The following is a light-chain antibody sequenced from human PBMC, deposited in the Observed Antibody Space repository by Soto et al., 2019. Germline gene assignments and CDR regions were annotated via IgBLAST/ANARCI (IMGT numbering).Light chain of an antibody. J-gene: IGKJ2*01. Sequence: EIVLTQSPGTLSLSPGERATLSCRASQSVNNNYLAWYQQKPGQAPRLLIYGASSRATGIPDRFSGSGSGKDFTLTSNRLEPEDCAVYYCQQYGSTKYTFGQGVKLE. V-gene: IGKV3-20*01. CDR1: QSVNNNY. CDR2: GAS. CDR3: QQYGSTKYT.